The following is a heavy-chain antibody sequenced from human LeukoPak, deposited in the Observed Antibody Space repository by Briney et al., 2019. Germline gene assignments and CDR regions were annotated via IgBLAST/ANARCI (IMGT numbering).Heavy chain of an antibody. CDR3: ARVWGRYSSSWHPGGFDY. D-gene: IGHD6-13*01. CDR1: GGSISSGGSY. J-gene: IGHJ4*02. V-gene: IGHV4-31*03. CDR2: ISYSGST. Sequence: SETLSLTCTVSGGSISSGGSYWSWIRQHPGKGLEWIGYISYSGSTYYNPSLKSRVTISVDTSKNQFSLKLSSVTAADPAVYYCARVWGRYSSSWHPGGFDYWGQGTLVTVSS.